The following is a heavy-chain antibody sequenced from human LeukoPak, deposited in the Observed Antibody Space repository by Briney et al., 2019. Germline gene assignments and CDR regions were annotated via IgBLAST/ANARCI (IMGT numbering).Heavy chain of an antibody. V-gene: IGHV3-48*01. CDR2: ISSRSSTI. CDR1: GFTFSTHD. Sequence: PGGSLRLSCAASGFTFSTHDLNWVRQAPGKGLEWVSFISSRSSTIYYADSVKGRFTISRDNSKNTLYLQMNSLRAEDTAVYYCARAPNDAFDIWGQGTMVTVSS. J-gene: IGHJ3*02. CDR3: ARAPNDAFDI.